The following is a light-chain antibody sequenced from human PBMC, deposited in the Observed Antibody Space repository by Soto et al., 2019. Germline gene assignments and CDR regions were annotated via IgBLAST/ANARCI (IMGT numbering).Light chain of an antibody. CDR1: QSVSSY. V-gene: IGKV3-11*01. J-gene: IGKJ5*01. Sequence: EIVLTQSPATLSLSPGERATLSCRASQSVSSYLAWYQQKPGQAPRLLIYDASNRATGIPARFSGSGSGTDFTLTISSLEPEDFAVYYCQQRSNWPPLTTFGPGTRLEIK. CDR3: QQRSNWPPLTT. CDR2: DAS.